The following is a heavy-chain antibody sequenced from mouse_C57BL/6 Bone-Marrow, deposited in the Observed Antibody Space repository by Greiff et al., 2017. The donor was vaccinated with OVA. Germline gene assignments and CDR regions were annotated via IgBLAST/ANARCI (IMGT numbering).Heavy chain of an antibody. CDR3: ARWDGNYLYWYFDV. CDR1: GFTFTDYY. J-gene: IGHJ1*03. CDR2: IRNKANGYTT. V-gene: IGHV7-3*01. Sequence: EVQGVESGGGLVQPGGSLSLSCAASGFTFTDYYMSWVRQPPGKALEWLGFIRNKANGYTTEYSASVKGRFTISRDNSQSILYLQMNALRAEDSATYYCARWDGNYLYWYFDVWGTGTTVTVSS. D-gene: IGHD2-1*01.